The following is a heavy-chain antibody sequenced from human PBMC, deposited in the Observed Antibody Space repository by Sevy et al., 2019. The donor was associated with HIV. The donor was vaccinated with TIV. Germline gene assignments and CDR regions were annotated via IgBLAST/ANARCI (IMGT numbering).Heavy chain of an antibody. D-gene: IGHD2-15*01. V-gene: IGHV3-30*18. J-gene: IGHJ6*02. CDR2: ISYDEHNE. Sequence: GGSLRLSCAASGFTFSRYGMHWVRQAPGNGLEWVALISYDEHNEYYTDSVQGRFTISRDNSKNTLYLQMSSLRAEDTDMYCCAKEVNGLDVPVMVDGLSAFFYGVDVWGRGTSVTVSS. CDR1: GFTFSRYG. CDR3: AKEVNGLDVPVMVDGLSAFFYGVDV.